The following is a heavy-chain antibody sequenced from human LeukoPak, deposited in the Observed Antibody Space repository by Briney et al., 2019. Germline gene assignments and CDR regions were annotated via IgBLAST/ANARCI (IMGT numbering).Heavy chain of an antibody. V-gene: IGHV4-4*09. CDR3: ANSYDGKIVPFDN. Sequence: SETLSLTCTVPDGSISHSYWNRVRQSPGKGLEWIGYIYSSGNANYNPSFKSRVTLSVDTSKNQFSLNLNSVTASDTAVYYCANSYDGKIVPFDNWGQGTLVTVSS. CDR1: DGSISHSY. D-gene: IGHD4-23*01. J-gene: IGHJ4*02. CDR2: IYSSGNA.